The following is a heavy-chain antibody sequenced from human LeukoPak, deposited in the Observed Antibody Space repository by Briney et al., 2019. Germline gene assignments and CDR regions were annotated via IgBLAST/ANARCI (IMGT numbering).Heavy chain of an antibody. J-gene: IGHJ4*02. Sequence: SETLSLTCTVSAGSISSGSYYWSWIRQPAGKGLEWIGRIYTSGSTNYNPSLKSRVTISVDTSKNRCSLKLSSVTATDTAVYYCARETRMDLFDYGGQGTLVTVSS. CDR1: AGSISSGSYY. V-gene: IGHV4-61*02. CDR2: IYTSGST. CDR3: ARETRMDLFDY. D-gene: IGHD2-15*01.